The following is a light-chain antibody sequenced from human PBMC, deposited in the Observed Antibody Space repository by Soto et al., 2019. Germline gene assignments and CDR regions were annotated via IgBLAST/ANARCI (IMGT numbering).Light chain of an antibody. CDR1: SSDVGGYNY. CDR3: CSYAGSYTYV. CDR2: DVS. Sequence: QSVLTQPRSVSGSPGQSVTISCTGTSSDVGGYNYVSWYQQHPGKAPKLMIYDVSERPSGVPDRFSGSKSGNTASLTISGLQAEDEADYYCCSYAGSYTYVFGIGTKVTVL. V-gene: IGLV2-11*01. J-gene: IGLJ1*01.